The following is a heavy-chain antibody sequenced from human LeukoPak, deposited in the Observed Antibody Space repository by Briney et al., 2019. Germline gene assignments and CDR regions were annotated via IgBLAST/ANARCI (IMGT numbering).Heavy chain of an antibody. V-gene: IGHV4-39*01. CDR3: ARISGYRSNWSIDY. D-gene: IGHD6-13*01. J-gene: IGHJ4*02. CDR2: IYYSGST. Sequence: PSETLSLTCTVSGGSISSSSYYWGWIRQPPGKGLEWIGTIYYSGSTYYNPSLKSRVTISVDTSKNQFSLKVSSVAAADTAVYYCARISGYRSNWSIDYWGQGTLVTVSS. CDR1: GGSISSSSYY.